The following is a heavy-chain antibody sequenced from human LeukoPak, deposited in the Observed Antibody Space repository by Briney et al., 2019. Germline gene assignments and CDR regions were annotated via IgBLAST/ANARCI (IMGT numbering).Heavy chain of an antibody. V-gene: IGHV4-4*02. CDR2: IYHSGST. D-gene: IGHD5-24*01. CDR1: GGSISSSNW. Sequence: PSETLSLTCAVSGGSISSSNWWSWVRQPPGKGLEWIGEIYHSGSTNYNPSLKSRVTISVDKSKNQFSLRLSSVTAADTAVYYCARGSVEMATIYFDYWGQGTLVTVSS. CDR3: ARGSVEMATIYFDY. J-gene: IGHJ4*02.